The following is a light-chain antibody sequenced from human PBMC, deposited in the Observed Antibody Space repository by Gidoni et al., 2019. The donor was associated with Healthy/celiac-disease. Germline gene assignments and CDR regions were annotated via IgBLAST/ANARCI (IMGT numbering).Light chain of an antibody. CDR1: QSVSYSSNNKNY. J-gene: IGKJ3*01. CDR3: QQYYSTPA. CDR2: WAS. Sequence: DIVLTQSPDSLAVSLGERATINCKSSQSVSYSSNNKNYLAWYQQKPGQPPKLLIYWASTRESGVPDRFSGSGSGTDFTLTISSLQAEDVAVYYCQQYYSTPAFGPGTKVDIK. V-gene: IGKV4-1*01.